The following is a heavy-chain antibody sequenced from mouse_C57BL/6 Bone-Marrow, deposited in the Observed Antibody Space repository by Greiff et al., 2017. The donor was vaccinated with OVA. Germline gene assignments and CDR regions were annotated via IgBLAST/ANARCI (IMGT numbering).Heavy chain of an antibody. CDR2: IYPRSGNT. Sequence: VKLQESGAEPARPGASVKLSCKASGYTFTSYGISWVKQSTGQGLEWIGEIYPRSGNTYYNEKFKGKATLTADKSSSTAYMELRSLTSEDSAVYFCARQLRLRYYAMDYWGQGTSVTVSS. CDR3: ARQLRLRYYAMDY. CDR1: GYTFTSYG. V-gene: IGHV1-81*01. J-gene: IGHJ4*01. D-gene: IGHD3-2*02.